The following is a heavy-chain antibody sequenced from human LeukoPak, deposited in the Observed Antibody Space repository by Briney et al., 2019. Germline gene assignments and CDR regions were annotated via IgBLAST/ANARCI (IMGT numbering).Heavy chain of an antibody. V-gene: IGHV1-8*01. Sequence: ASVKVSCKASGYTFTSYDINWVRQATGQGLEWMGWMNPNSGNTGYAQKFQGRVTMTRNNSISTAYMELSSLRSEDTAVYYCARAPLGYDDAFDIWGQGTMVTVSS. CDR3: ARAPLGYDDAFDI. D-gene: IGHD5-12*01. CDR1: GYTFTSYD. J-gene: IGHJ3*02. CDR2: MNPNSGNT.